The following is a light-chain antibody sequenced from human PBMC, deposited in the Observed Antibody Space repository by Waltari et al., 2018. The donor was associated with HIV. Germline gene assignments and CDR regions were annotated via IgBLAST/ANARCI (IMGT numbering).Light chain of an antibody. J-gene: IGLJ3*02. V-gene: IGLV1-40*01. CDR3: QSYDSSLSGWV. Sequence: SVLTQPPSVSGAPGQTVTISCSGRSSHLGPGSAITCYQQLPVTAPRRLIYGNTNRPSGVPDRFSGSKSGTSASLAITGLQAEDEADYYCQSYDSSLSGWVFGGGTKLTVV. CDR2: GNT. CDR1: SSHLGPGSA.